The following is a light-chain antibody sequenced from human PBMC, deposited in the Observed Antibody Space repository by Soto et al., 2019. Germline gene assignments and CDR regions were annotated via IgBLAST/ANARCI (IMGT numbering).Light chain of an antibody. CDR3: SSYTSSSTLVYV. Sequence: QSVLTQPASVSGSPGQSITISRTGTSSDVVGYNYVSWYQQHPGKAPKLMIYDVSNRPSGVSNRFSGSKSGNTASLTISGLQAEDEADYYCSSYTSSSTLVYVFGTGTKVTVL. CDR2: DVS. J-gene: IGLJ1*01. CDR1: SSDVVGYNY. V-gene: IGLV2-14*01.